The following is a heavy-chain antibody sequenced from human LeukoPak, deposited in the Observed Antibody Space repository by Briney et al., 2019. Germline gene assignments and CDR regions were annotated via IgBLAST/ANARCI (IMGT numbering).Heavy chain of an antibody. CDR3: ARAGRWEGRPHVFDI. V-gene: IGHV4-34*01. Sequence: SETLSLTCAVYGGSFSGYYWTWIRQPPGKGLEWIGEMNHSGSANYNPSLKSRVTISVDTSKNQCSLRLSSVTAADTAVYYCARAGRWEGRPHVFDIWGQGTMVTVSS. J-gene: IGHJ3*02. D-gene: IGHD1-26*01. CDR1: GGSFSGYY. CDR2: MNHSGSA.